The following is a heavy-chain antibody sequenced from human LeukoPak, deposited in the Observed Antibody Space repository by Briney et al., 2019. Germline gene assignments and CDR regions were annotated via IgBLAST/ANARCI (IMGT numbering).Heavy chain of an antibody. D-gene: IGHD5-24*01. CDR1: GFTFGDYA. J-gene: IGHJ4*02. V-gene: IGHV3-49*04. Sequence: GGSLRLSCTASGFTFGDYAMSWVRQAPGKGLEWVGFIRSKAYGGTTEYAASVKGRFTISRDDSKSIAYLQMNSLKTEDTAVYYCNGVAERDYWGQGTLVTVSS. CDR3: NGVAERDY. CDR2: IRSKAYGGTT.